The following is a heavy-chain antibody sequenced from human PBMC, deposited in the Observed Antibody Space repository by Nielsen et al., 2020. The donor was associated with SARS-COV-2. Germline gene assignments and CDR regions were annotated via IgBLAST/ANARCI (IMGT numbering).Heavy chain of an antibody. Sequence: GESLKISCETSGYTFTTYWIVWVRHVPGRGLEWMGNIYPSDSDIRYSPSFQGQVTISADKSINPAYLQWSTLKTSDTSMYYCARLILSGYDFWSGCFDYWGQGTLVTVSS. J-gene: IGHJ4*02. CDR1: GYTFTTYW. V-gene: IGHV5-51*01. CDR2: IYPSDSDI. D-gene: IGHD3-3*01. CDR3: ARLILSGYDFWSGCFDY.